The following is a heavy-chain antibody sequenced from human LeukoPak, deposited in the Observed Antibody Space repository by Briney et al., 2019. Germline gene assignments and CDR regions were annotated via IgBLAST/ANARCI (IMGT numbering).Heavy chain of an antibody. D-gene: IGHD7-27*01. J-gene: IGHJ2*01. CDR3: ARAVSGVDWYFDL. V-gene: IGHV1-69*13. CDR1: GGTFNTYA. Sequence: SVTVSCKASGGTFNTYAVTWVRQAPGQGREWVGGFIPMFGSANNAQKFQGRVTITADESWTTAYMELRSLRSDDSALYFCARAVSGVDWYFDLWGRGTLITVSS. CDR2: FIPMFGSA.